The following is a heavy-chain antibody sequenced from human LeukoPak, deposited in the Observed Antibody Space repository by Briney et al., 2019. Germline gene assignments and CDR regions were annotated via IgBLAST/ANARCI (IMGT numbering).Heavy chain of an antibody. Sequence: SETLSVTCTVSGGSISGSRYYWGWIRQPPGMGLEWIGSIYYTGCTYYNPSLKSRVTISVDTSKNQFSLKLTSVAAAETAVYFCARHDYYEGGDFDIWGQGTMVTVSS. CDR3: ARHDYYEGGDFDI. CDR2: IYYTGCT. V-gene: IGHV4-39*01. D-gene: IGHD3-22*01. CDR1: GGSISGSRYY. J-gene: IGHJ3*02.